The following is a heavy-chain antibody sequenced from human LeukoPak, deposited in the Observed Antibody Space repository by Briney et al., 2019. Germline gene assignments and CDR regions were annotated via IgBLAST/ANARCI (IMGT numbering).Heavy chain of an antibody. D-gene: IGHD6-25*01. CDR1: GYTFTCYY. CDR2: INPNSGGT. CDR3: AISSGPYAFDI. J-gene: IGHJ3*02. Sequence: ASVTVSCKAFGYTFTCYYMHWVRQGPGQGLEWMRWINPNSGGTNYAQKFQGRVTMTSDTSISTAYMGLSWLRSDDTAVYYCAISSGPYAFDIWGQGTMVTVSS. V-gene: IGHV1-2*02.